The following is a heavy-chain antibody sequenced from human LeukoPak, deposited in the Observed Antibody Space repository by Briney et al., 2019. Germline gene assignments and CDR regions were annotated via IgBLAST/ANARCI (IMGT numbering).Heavy chain of an antibody. Sequence: ASVKVSCKTSGYNFIANSIHWVRQAPGQGLEWMGWISAYNGNTNYAQKLQGRVTMTTDTSTSTAYMELRSLRSDDTAVYYCARDPDSSGWYGLGYFDYWAREPWSPSPQ. D-gene: IGHD6-19*01. CDR3: ARDPDSSGWYGLGYFDY. CDR2: ISAYNGNT. J-gene: IGHJ4*02. CDR1: GYNFIANS. V-gene: IGHV1-18*04.